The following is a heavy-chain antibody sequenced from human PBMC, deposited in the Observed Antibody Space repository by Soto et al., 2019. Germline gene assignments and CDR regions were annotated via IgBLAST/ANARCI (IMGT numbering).Heavy chain of an antibody. J-gene: IGHJ4*02. Sequence: SVKVSCKASGGPFSSYAISWVRQAPGQGLEWMGGIIPIFGTANYAQKFQGRVTITADESTSTAYMELNSLRSEDTAVDDCARDHYYDCSGYPPRFDYWGQGTLVTVSS. CDR1: GGPFSSYA. CDR2: IIPIFGTA. CDR3: ARDHYYDCSGYPPRFDY. D-gene: IGHD3-22*01. V-gene: IGHV1-69*13.